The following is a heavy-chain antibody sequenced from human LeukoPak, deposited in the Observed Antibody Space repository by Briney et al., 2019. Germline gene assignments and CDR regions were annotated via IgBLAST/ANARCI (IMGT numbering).Heavy chain of an antibody. V-gene: IGHV3-43D*03. Sequence: GGSLRLPCAASGFTFDDYAMHWVRQAPGKGLEWVSLISWDGGSTYYADSVKGRFTISRDNSKNSLYLQMNSLRAEDTALYYCAKQAVAGPASYFDYWGQGTLVTVSS. D-gene: IGHD6-19*01. CDR3: AKQAVAGPASYFDY. CDR1: GFTFDDYA. CDR2: ISWDGGST. J-gene: IGHJ4*02.